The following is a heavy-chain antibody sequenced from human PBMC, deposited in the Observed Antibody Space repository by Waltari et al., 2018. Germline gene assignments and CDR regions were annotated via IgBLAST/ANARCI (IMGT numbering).Heavy chain of an antibody. Sequence: QVQLVESGGGVVQPGRSLRLSCAASGFTFSSYGMHWVRQAPGKGLEWVAGICSGGSTYYADSVKGRFTISRDNSKNTLYLQLTNLRLEDTAVYYCATAGRTDCGGNSCIHGWFDPWGQGTLVTVSS. CDR3: ATAGRTDCGGNSCIHGWFDP. CDR2: ICSGGST. V-gene: IGHV3-NL1*01. J-gene: IGHJ5*02. CDR1: GFTFSSYG. D-gene: IGHD2-21*01.